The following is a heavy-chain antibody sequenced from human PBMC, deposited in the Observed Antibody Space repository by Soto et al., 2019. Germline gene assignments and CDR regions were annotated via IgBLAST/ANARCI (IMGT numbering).Heavy chain of an antibody. V-gene: IGHV4-39*01. D-gene: IGHD6-6*01. CDR1: GGSISSSRYY. CDR3: ARHRARKWFDT. CDR2: IYYSGIT. Sequence: PXETLSLSFIVSGGSISSSRYYWGWIRQPPGKGLEWIGSIYYSGITYYNPSLKSRVTISVDTSKNQFSLKLSSVTAADTAVFYCARHRARKWFDTWGQGTLVTVSS. J-gene: IGHJ5*02.